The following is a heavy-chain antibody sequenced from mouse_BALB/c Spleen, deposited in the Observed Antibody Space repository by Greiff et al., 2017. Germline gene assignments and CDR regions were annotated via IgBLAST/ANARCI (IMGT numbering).Heavy chain of an antibody. Sequence: QVQLKESGPGLVQPSQTLSITCTVSGFSFTSYGVHWVRQSPGKGLEWLGVICSGGSTDYNADFISRLSISKDNSKSQVFFIMNSLQADDTAIYYCARSITAATLFDYWGQGTTLTVSS. D-gene: IGHD1-2*01. J-gene: IGHJ2*01. CDR3: ARSITAATLFDY. CDR1: GFSFTSYG. CDR2: ICSGGST. V-gene: IGHV2-4-1*01.